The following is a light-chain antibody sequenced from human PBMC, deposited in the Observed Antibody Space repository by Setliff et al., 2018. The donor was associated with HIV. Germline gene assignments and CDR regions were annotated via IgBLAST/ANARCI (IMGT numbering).Light chain of an antibody. J-gene: IGLJ1*01. CDR2: EVT. Sequence: QSALTQPPSVSGSPGQSVTISCPGTSGDVGAYNRVSWYQQAPGTAPKVINYEVTNRPSGVPDRFSGSKSGNTASLTISGLQAEDEADYYCYSYTSSDTYVFGTGTKVTVL. V-gene: IGLV2-18*02. CDR1: SGDVGAYNR. CDR3: YSYTSSDTYV.